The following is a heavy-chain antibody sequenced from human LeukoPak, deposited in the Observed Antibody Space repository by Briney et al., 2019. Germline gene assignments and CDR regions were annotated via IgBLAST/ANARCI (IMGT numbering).Heavy chain of an antibody. CDR2: IIPILSIA. D-gene: IGHD3-9*01. V-gene: IGHV1-69*04. J-gene: IGHJ4*02. CDR1: GGTFSSYA. Sequence: SVKVSCKASGGTFSSYAISWVRQAPGQGLEWMGRIIPILSIANYAQKFQGRVTITADKSTSTAYMELSSLRSEDTAVYYCARGVDILTGYYRFWGQGTLVTVFS. CDR3: ARGVDILTGYYRF.